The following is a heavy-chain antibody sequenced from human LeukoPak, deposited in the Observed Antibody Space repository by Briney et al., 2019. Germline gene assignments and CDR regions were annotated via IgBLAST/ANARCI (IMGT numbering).Heavy chain of an antibody. J-gene: IGHJ6*02. V-gene: IGHV4-39*01. CDR1: GGSISSSSYY. CDR3: ASGYCSGGSCYRYYYYYGMDV. D-gene: IGHD2-15*01. CDR2: IYYSGST. Sequence: PSETLSLTCTVSGGSISSSSYYWSWIRQPPGTGLEWIGSIYYSGSTYYNPSLKSRVTISVDTSKNQFSLKLSSVTAADTAVYYCASGYCSGGSCYRYYYYYGMDVWGQGTTVTVSS.